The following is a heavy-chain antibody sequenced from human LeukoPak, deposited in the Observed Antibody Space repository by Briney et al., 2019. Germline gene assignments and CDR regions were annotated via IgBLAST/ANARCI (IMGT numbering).Heavy chain of an antibody. D-gene: IGHD5-24*01. J-gene: IGHJ4*02. CDR2: IRQDGSEK. Sequence: GGSLRLSCTASGFTFSSYWMNWVRQAPGNGLEWVANIRQDGSEKYSVDSVKGRFTISRDNAKKSLYLQMNSLRAEDTAVYYCARETEMANLDYWGQGTLVTVSS. V-gene: IGHV3-7*04. CDR1: GFTFSSYW. CDR3: ARETEMANLDY.